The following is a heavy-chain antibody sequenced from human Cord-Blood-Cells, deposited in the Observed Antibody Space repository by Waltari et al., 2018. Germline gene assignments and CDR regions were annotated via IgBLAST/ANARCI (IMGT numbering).Heavy chain of an antibody. Sequence: QVQLVEVGGGVVRPGRSLRLPWPASGFTFRSYAVHWLRQAPGTGLEWVAVISYDGSNKYYADSVKGRFTISRDNSKNTLYLQMNSLRAEDTAVYYCARYYSTITIFDYWGQGTLVTVSS. D-gene: IGHD6-13*01. CDR2: ISYDGSNK. J-gene: IGHJ4*02. CDR1: GFTFRSYA. V-gene: IGHV3-30-3*01. CDR3: ARYYSTITIFDY.